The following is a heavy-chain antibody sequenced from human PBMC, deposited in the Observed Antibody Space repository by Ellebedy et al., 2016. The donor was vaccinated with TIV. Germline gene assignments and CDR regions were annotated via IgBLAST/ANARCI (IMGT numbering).Heavy chain of an antibody. D-gene: IGHD1-26*01. CDR1: GMTFDAYG. J-gene: IGHJ4*02. Sequence: GESLKISCVTSGMTFDAYGMHWIRQAPGRGLEWVATISYDGSKTYHADSVKGRFTISRDDSKNTLYLQMNSLRAEDTAVYYCAREIAGEGSFWGQGTLVTVSS. CDR3: AREIAGEGSF. V-gene: IGHV3-30*03. CDR2: ISYDGSKT.